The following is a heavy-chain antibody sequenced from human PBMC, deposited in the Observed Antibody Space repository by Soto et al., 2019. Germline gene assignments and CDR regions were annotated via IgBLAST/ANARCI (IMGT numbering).Heavy chain of an antibody. CDR3: ARARRGYPADQ. CDR2: ISYDGSNK. J-gene: IGHJ4*02. V-gene: IGHV3-30*03. Sequence: GVLRLSCAASGFTFSSYGMHWVRQAPGKGLEWVAVISYDGSNKYYADSVKGRFTISRDNSKNTLYLQMNSLRAEDTAVYFCARARRGYPADQWGQGTLVTVSS. CDR1: GFTFSSYG. D-gene: IGHD3-22*01.